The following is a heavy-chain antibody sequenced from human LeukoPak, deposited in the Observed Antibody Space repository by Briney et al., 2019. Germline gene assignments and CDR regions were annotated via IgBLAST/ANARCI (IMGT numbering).Heavy chain of an antibody. V-gene: IGHV5-10-1*01. J-gene: IGHJ4*02. CDR3: ASQLYSSGWVDY. Sequence: GAALMISNDGSGSRFTSYWISWGRPMREKGLGWMGWIDPSDSYTNYSTSFQGHVTISADESISTAYLQWSSLKASDTATYYCASQLYSSGWVDYWGQGTLVTVAS. D-gene: IGHD6-19*01. CDR1: GSRFTSYW. CDR2: IDPSDSYT.